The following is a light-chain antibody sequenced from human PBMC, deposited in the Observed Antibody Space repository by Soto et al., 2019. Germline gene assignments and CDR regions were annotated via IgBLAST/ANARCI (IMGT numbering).Light chain of an antibody. CDR3: QQLNAYPYT. V-gene: IGKV1-9*01. CDR1: QGISSY. CDR2: AAS. Sequence: IQLTQSPSSLSASVGDRVTITCRASQGISSYFAWYQQKPGKAPKVLIYAASTLQNGVPPRFSGGGSGTDFTLTISSLQPEDFATYYCQQLNAYPYTFGQGTQLEIK. J-gene: IGKJ2*01.